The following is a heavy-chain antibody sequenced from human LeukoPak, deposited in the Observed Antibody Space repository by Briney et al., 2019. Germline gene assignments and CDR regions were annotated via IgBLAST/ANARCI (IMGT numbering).Heavy chain of an antibody. Sequence: SETLSLTCTVSGGSISSSSYYWGWIRQPPGKGLEWIGSIYYSGSTSYNPSLKSRVTISVDTSKNQFSLKLSSVTAADTAVYYCARGSPGILTGYHNNYYYYYYMDVWGKGTTVTISS. V-gene: IGHV4-39*01. J-gene: IGHJ6*03. CDR1: GGSISSSSYY. CDR3: ARGSPGILTGYHNNYYYYYYMDV. D-gene: IGHD3-9*01. CDR2: IYYSGST.